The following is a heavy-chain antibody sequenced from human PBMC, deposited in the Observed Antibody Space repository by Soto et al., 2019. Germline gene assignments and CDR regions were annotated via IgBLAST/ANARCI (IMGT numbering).Heavy chain of an antibody. CDR2: ISYDGSSK. J-gene: IGHJ4*02. Sequence: GGSLRLSCAASEFAISSYAIHWVRQAPGKGLEWVAVISYDGSSKYNSDSVKGPFTISRDKSKNTVYLQMHSLTVEDTAVYYCARDAVAMDYWGRGTLVTVSS. D-gene: IGHD6-19*01. V-gene: IGHV3-30-3*01. CDR3: ARDAVAMDY. CDR1: EFAISSYA.